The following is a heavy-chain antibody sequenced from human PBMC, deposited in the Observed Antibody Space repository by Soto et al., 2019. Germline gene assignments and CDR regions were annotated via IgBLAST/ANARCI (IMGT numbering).Heavy chain of an antibody. CDR1: GFTFSSYA. J-gene: IGHJ3*02. CDR3: ARDLRGAFDI. CDR2: ISYDGSNK. V-gene: IGHV3-30-3*01. Sequence: QVQLVESRGGVVQPGRSLRLSCAASGFTFSSYAMHWVRQAPGKGLEWVAVISYDGSNKYYADSVKGRFTISRDNSKNTLYLQMNSLRAEDTAVYYCARDLRGAFDIWGQGTMVTVSS.